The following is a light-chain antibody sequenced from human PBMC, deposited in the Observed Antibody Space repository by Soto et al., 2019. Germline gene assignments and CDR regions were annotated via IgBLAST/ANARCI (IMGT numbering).Light chain of an antibody. J-gene: IGLJ3*02. CDR2: DNN. Sequence: QSVLTQPPSVSAAPGLKVTISCSGSSPIIGNNYVSWYQQLPGTAPKLLIYDNNKRPSGIPDRFSGSKSGTSATLGITGLQTGDEADYYCGTWDSSLSLWVFGGGTKLTVL. V-gene: IGLV1-51*01. CDR3: GTWDSSLSLWV. CDR1: SPIIGNNY.